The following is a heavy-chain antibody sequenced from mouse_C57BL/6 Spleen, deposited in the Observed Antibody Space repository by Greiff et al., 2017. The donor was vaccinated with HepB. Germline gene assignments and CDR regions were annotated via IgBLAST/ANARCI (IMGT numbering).Heavy chain of an antibody. CDR2: IYPGDGDT. J-gene: IGHJ3*01. D-gene: IGHD2-3*01. V-gene: IGHV1-82*01. CDR3: ARKGYDGYSLAY. Sequence: VKLVESGPELVKPGASVKISCKASGYAFSSSWMNWVKQRPGKGLEWIGRIYPGDGDTNYNGKFKGKATLTADKSSSTAYMQLSSLTSEDSAVYFCARKGYDGYSLAYWGQGTLVTVSA. CDR1: GYAFSSSW.